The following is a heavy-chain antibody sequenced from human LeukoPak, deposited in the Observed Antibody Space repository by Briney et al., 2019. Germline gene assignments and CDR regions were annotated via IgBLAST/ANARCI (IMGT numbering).Heavy chain of an antibody. D-gene: IGHD1-26*01. V-gene: IGHV3-9*01. CDR2: ISWNSGSI. CDR1: GFTFDDYA. Sequence: GGSLRLSCTASGFTFDDYAMPWVRQAPGKGLEWVSGISWNSGSIGYADSVKGRFTISRDNAKNSLYLQMNSLRAEDTALYYCAKGARYSGSYYYYYGMDVWGQGTTVTVSS. J-gene: IGHJ6*02. CDR3: AKGARYSGSYYYYYGMDV.